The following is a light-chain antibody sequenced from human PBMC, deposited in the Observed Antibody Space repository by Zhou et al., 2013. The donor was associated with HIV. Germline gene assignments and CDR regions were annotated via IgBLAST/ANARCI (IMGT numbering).Light chain of an antibody. CDR2: KVS. J-gene: IGKJ4*01. V-gene: IGKV2-30*01. CDR3: MQSIERPLT. Sequence: DVVMTQSPLSLPVTLGQPASISCRSSQSLVYSDGNTYLNWFQQRPGQSPRRLIYKVSNRDSGVPVRFSGSGSGTDFTLKISRVEAEDVGVYYCMQSIERPLTFGGGTKVEIK. CDR1: QSLVYSDGNTY.